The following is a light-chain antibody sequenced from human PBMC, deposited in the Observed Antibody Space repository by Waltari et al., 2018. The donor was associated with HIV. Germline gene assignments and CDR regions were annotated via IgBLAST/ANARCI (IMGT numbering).Light chain of an antibody. J-gene: IGLJ2*01. Sequence: QSVLTQPPSASGTPGQRVTISCSGRSSNTGINYVSWYQPLPGTAPKPLIYRINQLPSGVPDRFSGSKSGTSASLAISGLRSDDEGDYYCAAWDDSLSGVIFGGGTKLTVL. CDR3: AAWDDSLSGVI. V-gene: IGLV1-47*01. CDR1: SSNTGINY. CDR2: RIN.